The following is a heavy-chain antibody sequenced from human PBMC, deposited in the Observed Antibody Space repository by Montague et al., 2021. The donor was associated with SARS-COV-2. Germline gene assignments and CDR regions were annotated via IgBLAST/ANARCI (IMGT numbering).Heavy chain of an antibody. V-gene: IGHV4-61*02. Sequence: TLSLTCTVSGDSITSDVSYWSWIRQPAGKGLEWIGRIYTTGSTNYNPSLKSRLTISLDTSKNQFSLKLGSVTAADTAVYYCARDDFRWDFDCWGQGTLVTVSS. CDR3: ARDDFRWDFDC. J-gene: IGHJ4*02. CDR2: IYTTGST. CDR1: GDSITSDVSY. D-gene: IGHD2/OR15-2a*01.